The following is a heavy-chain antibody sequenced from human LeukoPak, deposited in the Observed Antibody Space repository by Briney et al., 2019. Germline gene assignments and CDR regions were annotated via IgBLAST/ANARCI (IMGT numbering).Heavy chain of an antibody. D-gene: IGHD6-13*01. CDR3: AKDPGIAAAGTLYYFDY. J-gene: IGHJ4*02. V-gene: IGHV3-30*18. CDR2: ISYDGSNK. CDR1: GFTFSSYG. Sequence: QAGGSLRLSCAASGFTFSSYGMHWVRQAPGKGLEWVAVISYDGSNKYYADSVKGRFTISRDNSKNTLYLQMNSLRAEDTAVYYCAKDPGIAAAGTLYYFDYWGQGTLVTVSS.